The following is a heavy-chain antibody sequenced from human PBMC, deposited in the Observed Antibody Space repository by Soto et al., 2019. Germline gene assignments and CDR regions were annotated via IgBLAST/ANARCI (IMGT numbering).Heavy chain of an antibody. V-gene: IGHV3-23*01. Sequence: EVQLLESGGGLIQPGVSLRLSCAASGFTFSIYSMSCVRQVPGKGLEWVSGISGTGNSTYYADSLKGRFFISRDSSKNKVYLQMNSLRAEDTAIYYCANDAGQQWRFDYWGQGALVTVSS. J-gene: IGHJ4*02. CDR3: ANDAGQQWRFDY. CDR1: GFTFSIYS. D-gene: IGHD6-19*01. CDR2: ISGTGNST.